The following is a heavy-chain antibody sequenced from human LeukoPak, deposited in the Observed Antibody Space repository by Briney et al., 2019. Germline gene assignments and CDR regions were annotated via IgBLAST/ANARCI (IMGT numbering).Heavy chain of an antibody. V-gene: IGHV3-23*01. D-gene: IGHD2-2*01. CDR1: GYSFSSHG. J-gene: IGHJ5*01. CDR2: IFGGAGGT. CDR3: APGSMYQLDS. Sequence: GVSLRLSCAASGYSFSSHGMSWVRQAPGKGLEWVSGIFGGAGGTYYADSVKGRFTISRDNDKNTLYLQMNSLRTEDTAVYYWAPGSMYQLDSWGQGTLVTVSS.